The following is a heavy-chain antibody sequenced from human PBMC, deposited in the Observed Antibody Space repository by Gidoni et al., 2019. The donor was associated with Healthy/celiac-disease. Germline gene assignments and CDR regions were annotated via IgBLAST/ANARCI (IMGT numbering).Heavy chain of an antibody. CDR1: GGSFSSGGHH. CDR2: IYYSGST. Sequence: QAQLQESGPASVNPSHTLSLTCTAFGGSFSSGGHHRGWIRQHPGKGLGWIGYIYYSGSTYYNPTLKSRVTISVESSKNQFTLKLSSVTAADTAVYYCARVSGYDLIGRSGNWFDTWGQGTLVTVSS. CDR3: ARVSGYDLIGRSGNWFDT. V-gene: IGHV4-31*03. J-gene: IGHJ5*02. D-gene: IGHD5-12*01.